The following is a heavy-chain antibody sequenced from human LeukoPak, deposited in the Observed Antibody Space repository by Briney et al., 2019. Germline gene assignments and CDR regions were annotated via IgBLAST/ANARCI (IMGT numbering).Heavy chain of an antibody. D-gene: IGHD5-12*01. CDR3: ARDSGYDPQEYYFDY. CDR1: GYTFGSYG. CDR2: ISAYNGNT. V-gene: IGHV1-18*01. Sequence: ASVNVSCKASGYTFGSYGISWVRQAPGQGLEWMGWISAYNGNTNYAQKLQGRVTMTTDTSTSTAYMELRSLRSDDTAVYYCARDSGYDPQEYYFDYWGQGTLVTVSS. J-gene: IGHJ4*02.